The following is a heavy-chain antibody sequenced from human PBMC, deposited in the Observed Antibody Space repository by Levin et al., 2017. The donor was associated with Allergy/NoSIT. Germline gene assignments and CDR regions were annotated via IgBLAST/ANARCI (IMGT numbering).Heavy chain of an antibody. J-gene: IGHJ3*02. CDR2: IYYSGST. V-gene: IGHV4-59*01. CDR3: AREIEMGTIGNAFDI. CDR1: GGSISIYY. D-gene: IGHD5-24*01. Sequence: SQTLSLTCTVSGGSISIYYWSWIRQPPGKGLEWIGYIYYSGSTNYNPSLKSRVTISVDTSKNQLSLKLSSVTAADTAVYYCAREIEMGTIGNAFDIWGQGTMVTVSS.